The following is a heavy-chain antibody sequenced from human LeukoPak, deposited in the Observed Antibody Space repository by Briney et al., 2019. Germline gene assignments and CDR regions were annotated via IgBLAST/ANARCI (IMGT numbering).Heavy chain of an antibody. CDR1: GFTFSSYA. CDR2: ISGSGGST. CDR3: AKSLIQLPYYFDY. D-gene: IGHD5-18*01. J-gene: IGHJ4*02. V-gene: IGHV3-23*01. Sequence: GGSLRLSCAASGFTFSSYAMSWVRQAPGKRLEWVSAISGSGGSTYYADSVKGRFTISRDNSKNTLYLQMNSLRAEDTAVYYCAKSLIQLPYYFDYWGQGTLVTVSS.